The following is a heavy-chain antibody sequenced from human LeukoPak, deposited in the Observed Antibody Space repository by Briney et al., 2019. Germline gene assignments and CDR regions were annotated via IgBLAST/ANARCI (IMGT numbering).Heavy chain of an antibody. CDR2: ISGSGGST. CDR1: GFTFSSYA. V-gene: IGHV3-23*01. D-gene: IGHD2-2*01. Sequence: GGSLRLSCAASGFTFSSYAMSWVRQAPGKGLEWVSAISGSGGSTYYADSVKGRFTISRDNSKNTLYLQMNSLRAEDTAVYYCAKHPRLGYCSSTSCYLSPIDYWGQGTLVTVSS. J-gene: IGHJ4*02. CDR3: AKHPRLGYCSSTSCYLSPIDY.